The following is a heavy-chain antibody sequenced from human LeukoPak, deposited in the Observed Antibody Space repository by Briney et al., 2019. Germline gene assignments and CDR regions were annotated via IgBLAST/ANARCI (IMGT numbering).Heavy chain of an antibody. CDR1: GFTFNYAW. D-gene: IGHD5-18*01. V-gene: IGHV3-15*01. CDR2: IKSKTDGETT. J-gene: IGHJ4*02. Sequence: PGGSLRLSCAASGFTFNYAWMSWARQAPGKGLEWVGRIKSKTDGETTDYAAPVKGRFTISRDDSKNTLYLQMNSLKTEDTALYYCTTAPSGYAYMNGWHLDYWGQGALVTVSS. CDR3: TTAPSGYAYMNGWHLDY.